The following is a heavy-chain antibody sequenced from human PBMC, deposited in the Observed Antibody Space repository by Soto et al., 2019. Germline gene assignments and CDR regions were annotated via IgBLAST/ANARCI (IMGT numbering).Heavy chain of an antibody. D-gene: IGHD3-10*01. CDR1: GYTFTRYD. Sequence: GASVKVSCKASGYTFTRYDIDWVRQATGQGLEWMGWMNPNSGNTGNAQKFQGRVTMTRNTSISTAYRELSSLRSEDTAVYYCARNTYYYGSGSYYNPLGMDVWGQGTTVTVSS. CDR2: MNPNSGNT. J-gene: IGHJ6*02. CDR3: ARNTYYYGSGSYYNPLGMDV. V-gene: IGHV1-8*01.